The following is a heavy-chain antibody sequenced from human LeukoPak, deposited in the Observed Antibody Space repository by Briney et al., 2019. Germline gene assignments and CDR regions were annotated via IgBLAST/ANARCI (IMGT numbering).Heavy chain of an antibody. CDR3: ASEAFCAGGSCNVQRVAS. CDR2: INPNTGGT. D-gene: IGHD2-8*02. CDR1: GYTFTGYY. Sequence: ASVKVSCKTSGYTFTGYYMHWVRQAPGQGLEWMGWINPNTGGTNYAQNFQGRVTMTSDTSISTAYMELSSLISGDTALYYCASEAFCAGGSCNVQRVASWGPGTLVTVSS. J-gene: IGHJ4*02. V-gene: IGHV1-2*02.